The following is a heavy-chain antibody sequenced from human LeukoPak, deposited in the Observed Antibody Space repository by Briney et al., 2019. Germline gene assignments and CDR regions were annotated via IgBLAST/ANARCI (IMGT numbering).Heavy chain of an antibody. Sequence: ASVKVSCKASGYTFTSYAMHWVRQAPGQGLEWMGWISAYNGNTNYAQKLQGRVTMTTDTSTSTAYMELRSLRSDDTAVYYCASGNIVVVDYYGMDVWGQGTTVTVSS. D-gene: IGHD2-15*01. CDR2: ISAYNGNT. CDR1: GYTFTSYA. V-gene: IGHV1-18*01. CDR3: ASGNIVVVDYYGMDV. J-gene: IGHJ6*02.